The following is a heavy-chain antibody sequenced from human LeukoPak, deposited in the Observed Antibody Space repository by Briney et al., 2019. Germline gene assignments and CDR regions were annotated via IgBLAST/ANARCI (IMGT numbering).Heavy chain of an antibody. V-gene: IGHV1-8*01. CDR3: ARAPDYYDYYYGMDV. CDR2: MNPNSGNT. D-gene: IGHD3-10*01. J-gene: IGHJ6*02. CDR1: GYTFTSYD. Sequence: ASVKVSCKASGYTFTSYDINWVRQATGQGLEWMGWMNPNSGNTGYAQKFQGRVTITADKSTSTAYMELSSLRSEDTAVYYCARAPDYYDYYYGMDVWGQGTTVTVSS.